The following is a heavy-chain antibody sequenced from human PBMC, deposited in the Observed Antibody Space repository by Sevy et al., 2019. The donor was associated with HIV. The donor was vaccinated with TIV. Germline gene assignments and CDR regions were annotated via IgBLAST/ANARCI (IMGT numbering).Heavy chain of an antibody. CDR2: IRSKAYGGTA. Sequence: GGSLRLSCRASGFTFGDYAMSWFRQAPGEGLEWVGFIRSKAYGGTAVYAASVKGRFTMSGDDFENTANLQMNGLRTEDTAVYYCSREGAPLVAAQGYWGQGTLVTVSS. CDR3: SREGAPLVAAQGY. CDR1: GFTFGDYA. J-gene: IGHJ4*02. D-gene: IGHD6-6*01. V-gene: IGHV3-49*03.